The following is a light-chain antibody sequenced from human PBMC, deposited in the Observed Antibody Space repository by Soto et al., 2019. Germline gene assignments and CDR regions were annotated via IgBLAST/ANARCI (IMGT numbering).Light chain of an antibody. CDR2: DVS. J-gene: IGLJ1*01. CDR3: SSYTSNSTYV. V-gene: IGLV2-14*03. Sequence: QSVLTQPASVSGSPGQSLTISCTGTSSDVGTYNFVSWYQQHPGKAPKLLIHDVSHRPSGVSNRFSGSKSGNTASLTISGLQAEDEAHYFCSSYTSNSTYVFGTGTKVTVL. CDR1: SSDVGTYNF.